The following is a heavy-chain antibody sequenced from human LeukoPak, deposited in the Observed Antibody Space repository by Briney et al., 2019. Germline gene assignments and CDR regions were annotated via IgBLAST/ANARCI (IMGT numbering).Heavy chain of an antibody. CDR2: ISYSEKT. CDR3: ARHGSRIAPTMYY. Sequence: PSETLSLTCSVSGGFITSGNYYWGWIRQPPGMRLEWIGTISYSEKTYYSPSLQSRVSISVDTSKNQFSLKLSSVTAADTAVYYCARHGSRIAPTMYYWGQGILVTVSS. D-gene: IGHD2-8*01. V-gene: IGHV4-39*01. J-gene: IGHJ4*02. CDR1: GGFITSGNYY.